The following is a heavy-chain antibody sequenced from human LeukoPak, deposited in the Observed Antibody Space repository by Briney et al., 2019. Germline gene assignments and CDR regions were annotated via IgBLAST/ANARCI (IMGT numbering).Heavy chain of an antibody. Sequence: PSETLSLTCAVSGYSISSGYYWGWIRQPPGKGLEWIGSIYHSGSTYYNLSLKSRVTISVDTSKNQFSLKLSSVTAADRAVYYCARLHDILTGPPLWGQGTLVTVS. CDR1: GYSISSGYY. J-gene: IGHJ4*02. CDR2: IYHSGST. V-gene: IGHV4-38-2*01. CDR3: ARLHDILTGPPL. D-gene: IGHD3-9*01.